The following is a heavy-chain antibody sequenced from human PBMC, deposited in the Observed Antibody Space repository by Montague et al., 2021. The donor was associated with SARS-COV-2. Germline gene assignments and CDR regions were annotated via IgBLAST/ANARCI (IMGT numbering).Heavy chain of an antibody. D-gene: IGHD3-22*01. V-gene: IGHV4-59*01. CDR2: IYSSGST. J-gene: IGHJ4*02. CDR1: GASMSGSY. Sequence: SETLSLTCTVSGASMSGSYWGWVRQPPGKGPEWIGNIYSSGSTHYNPSLKSRVTISVDTSKSQFSLRLTSVTAADTAVYYCVREGRSSAYAMDYWGQGTLGTGSS. CDR3: VREGRSSAYAMDY.